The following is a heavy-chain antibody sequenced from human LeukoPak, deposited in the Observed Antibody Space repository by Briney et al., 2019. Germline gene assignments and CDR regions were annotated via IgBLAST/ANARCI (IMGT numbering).Heavy chain of an antibody. CDR1: GGSISSYY. V-gene: IGHV4-59*01. J-gene: IGHJ3*02. CDR3: ARVGSSWYHDAFGI. D-gene: IGHD6-13*01. Sequence: SETLSLTCTVSGGSISSYYWSWIRQPPGKGLEWIGYIYYSGSTNYNPSLKSRVTISVDTSKNQFSLKLSSVTAADTAVYYCARVGSSWYHDAFGIWGQGTMVTVSS. CDR2: IYYSGST.